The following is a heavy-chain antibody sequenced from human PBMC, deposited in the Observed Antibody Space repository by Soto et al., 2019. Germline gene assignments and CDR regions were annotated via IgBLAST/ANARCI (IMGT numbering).Heavy chain of an antibody. D-gene: IGHD2-2*01. J-gene: IGHJ5*02. CDR1: GGSISSSSYY. CDR3: ARQQGYCSSTSCYAWWFDP. CDR2: IYYSGST. V-gene: IGHV4-39*01. Sequence: SGTLSLTCTVSGGSISSSSYYWGWIRQPPGKGLEWIGSIYYSGSTYYNPSLKSRVTISVDTSKNQFSLKLSSVTAADTAVYYCARQQGYCSSTSCYAWWFDPWGQGTLVTVS.